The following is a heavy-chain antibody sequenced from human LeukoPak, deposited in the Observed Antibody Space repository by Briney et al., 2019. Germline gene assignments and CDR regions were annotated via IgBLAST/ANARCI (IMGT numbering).Heavy chain of an antibody. Sequence: GGSLRLSCTASGFTFGDYAMSWVRQAPGKGLEWVGFIRSKAYGGTTEYAASVKGRFTISRDDSKSIAYLQMNSLKTEDTAVYYCTNSERRYCSSWGKGTTVTVSS. CDR2: IRSKAYGGTT. D-gene: IGHD2-2*01. CDR3: TNSERRYCSS. J-gene: IGHJ6*04. V-gene: IGHV3-49*04. CDR1: GFTFGDYA.